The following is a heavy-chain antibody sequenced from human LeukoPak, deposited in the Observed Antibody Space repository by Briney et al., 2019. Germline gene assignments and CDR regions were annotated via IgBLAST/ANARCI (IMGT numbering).Heavy chain of an antibody. CDR3: AKYLAGGWSYIDC. CDR2: INSDGSET. Sequence: GGSLRLSCVASGFTLSSNWMHWVRQGPGKGLVWVSRINSDGSETRHADSVKGRFTISRDNAKNTLYLQMNTLSAEDTAVYYCAKYLAGGWSYIDCWGQGTLVTVSS. D-gene: IGHD6-19*01. CDR1: GFTLSSNW. V-gene: IGHV3-74*01. J-gene: IGHJ4*02.